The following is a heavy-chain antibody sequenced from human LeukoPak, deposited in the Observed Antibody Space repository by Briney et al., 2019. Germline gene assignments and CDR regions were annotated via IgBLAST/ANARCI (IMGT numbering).Heavy chain of an antibody. J-gene: IGHJ4*02. V-gene: IGHV3-7*01. Sequence: GGSLRLSCAASGFTFSSYWMTWVRQAPGKGLEWVANIKEDGSEKYYVDSVKGRFTISRDNAKNSLYLQMNSLRAEDTAVYYCARLIAVAGNRNFDYWGQGPLVTVSS. CDR1: GFTFSSYW. D-gene: IGHD6-19*01. CDR2: IKEDGSEK. CDR3: ARLIAVAGNRNFDY.